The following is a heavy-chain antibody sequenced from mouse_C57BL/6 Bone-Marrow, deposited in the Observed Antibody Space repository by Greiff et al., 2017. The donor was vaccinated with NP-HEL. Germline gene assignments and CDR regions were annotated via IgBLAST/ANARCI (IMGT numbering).Heavy chain of an antibody. D-gene: IGHD2-2*01. J-gene: IGHJ4*01. V-gene: IGHV14-4*01. CDR2: IDPENGDT. Sequence: VQLQQSGAELVRPGASVKLSCTASGFNIQDDYMHWVKQRPEQGLEWIGWIDPENGDTEYASKFQGKATITADPSANPAYLQLSSLTSEDTAVYYCTLYGYDVGAMDYWGQGTSVTVSS. CDR3: TLYGYDVGAMDY. CDR1: GFNIQDDY.